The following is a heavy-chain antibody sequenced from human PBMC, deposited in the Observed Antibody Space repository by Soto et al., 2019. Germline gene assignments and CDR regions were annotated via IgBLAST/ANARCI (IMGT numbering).Heavy chain of an antibody. J-gene: IGHJ4*02. CDR1: GGTFSSYA. CDR3: ARDLGSYFVF. CDR2: IIPIFVTA. V-gene: IGHV1-69*12. D-gene: IGHD2-15*01. Sequence: QVQLVQSGAEVKKPGSSVKVSCKASGGTFSSYAISWVRQAPGQGLEWRGGIIPIFVTANYAQKSQGRVTISADYSTSTANMELSSLRSEDTAVYYCARDLGSYFVFWVQGTLVTVSS.